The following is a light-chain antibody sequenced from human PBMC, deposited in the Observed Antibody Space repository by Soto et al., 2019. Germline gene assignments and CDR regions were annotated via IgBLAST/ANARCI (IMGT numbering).Light chain of an antibody. V-gene: IGLV1-51*01. CDR3: GTWDSSLSAVV. CDR2: DND. J-gene: IGLJ2*01. Sequence: QSVLTQPPSVSAAPGQKVTISCSGSSSNIGNNYVSWYQQLPGTAPKLLIYDNDQRPLGIPDRFSGSTSGTSATLGITGLQTGDEAHYYCGTWDSSLSAVVFGGGTKL. CDR1: SSNIGNNY.